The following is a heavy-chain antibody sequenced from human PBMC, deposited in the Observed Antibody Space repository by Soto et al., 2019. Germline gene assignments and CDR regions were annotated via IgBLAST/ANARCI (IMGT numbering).Heavy chain of an antibody. D-gene: IGHD2-15*01. V-gene: IGHV1-18*01. CDR2: ISAYNGNT. CDR1: GYTFTSYG. CDR3: ARGSGGNTDYWYFDF. Sequence: ASVKVSCKASGYTFTSYGISWVRQAPGQGLEWMGWISAYNGNTNYAQKLQGRVTMTTDTSTSTAYMELRSLRSDDTAVYYCARGSGGNTDYWYFDFWGRGTLVTVSS. J-gene: IGHJ2*01.